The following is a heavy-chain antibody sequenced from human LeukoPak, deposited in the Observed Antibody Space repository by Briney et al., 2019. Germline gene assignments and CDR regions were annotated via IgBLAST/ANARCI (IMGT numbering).Heavy chain of an antibody. CDR2: ISYDGSNK. J-gene: IGHJ4*02. CDR1: GFTFSSYG. Sequence: QTGGSLRLSCAASGFTFSSYGMNWVRQAPGKGLEWVAAISYDGSNKYYADSVKGRFTISRDESKNTLYLQMNSLRAEDTAVYYFTMRTVMSVAVEYWGPGALVTVSP. V-gene: IGHV3-30*03. D-gene: IGHD3-16*01. CDR3: TMRTVMSVAVEY.